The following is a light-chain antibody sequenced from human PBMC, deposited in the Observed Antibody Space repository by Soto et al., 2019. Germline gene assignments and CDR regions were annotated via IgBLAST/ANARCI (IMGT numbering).Light chain of an antibody. J-gene: IGKJ1*01. V-gene: IGKV4-1*01. CDR2: WSA. CDR1: QSIFYSSNNKNY. Sequence: DIVMTQSPDSLAVSLGERATINCKSSQSIFYSSNNKNYLAWYQQKPGQPTKLLIYWSATRESGVPDRISGSGSGTDFSLTITSLQDEDVAVYYCQQYYTAPTWTFGQGTKVEIK. CDR3: QQYYTAPTWT.